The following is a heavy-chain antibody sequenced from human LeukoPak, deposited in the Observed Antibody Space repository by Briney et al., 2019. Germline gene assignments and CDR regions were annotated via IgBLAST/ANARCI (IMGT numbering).Heavy chain of an antibody. J-gene: IGHJ4*02. CDR3: ARGGLDYGGNSGLGY. V-gene: IGHV1-69*04. CDR1: GGTFSSYA. D-gene: IGHD4-17*01. CDR2: IIPILGIA. Sequence: SVKVSCKASGGTFSSYAISWVRQAPGQGLEWMGRIIPILGIANYAQKFQGRVTITADKSTSTAYMELSSLRSEDTAVYYCARGGLDYGGNSGLGYWGQGTLVTVSS.